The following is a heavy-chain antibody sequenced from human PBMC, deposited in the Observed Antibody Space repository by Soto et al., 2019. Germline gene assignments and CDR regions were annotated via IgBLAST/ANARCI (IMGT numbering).Heavy chain of an antibody. Sequence: QITLKESGPTLVKPTQTLTLTCTFSGFSFSTRGVGVAWIRQTPGKALEWLALIYWDDDAGYSPSLTSRPTPTKDTSKSQVVLTMTTMDPVDTATYYCAPRPRGYSYHFGSWGQGTLVTVSS. D-gene: IGHD5-18*01. CDR1: GFSFSTRGVG. J-gene: IGHJ4*02. CDR3: APRPRGYSYHFGS. V-gene: IGHV2-5*02. CDR2: IYWDDDA.